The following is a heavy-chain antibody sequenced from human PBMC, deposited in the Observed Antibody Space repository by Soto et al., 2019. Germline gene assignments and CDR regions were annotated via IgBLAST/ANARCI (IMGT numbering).Heavy chain of an antibody. CDR1: GGTFSSYT. Sequence: SVKVSCKASGGTFSSYTISWVRQAPGQGLEWMGRIIPILGIANYAQKFQGRVTITADKSTSTAYMELSSLRSEDTAVYYCAKPPDYNWNDYWGQGTLVTVSS. CDR2: IIPILGIA. CDR3: AKPPDYNWNDY. V-gene: IGHV1-69*02. D-gene: IGHD1-20*01. J-gene: IGHJ4*02.